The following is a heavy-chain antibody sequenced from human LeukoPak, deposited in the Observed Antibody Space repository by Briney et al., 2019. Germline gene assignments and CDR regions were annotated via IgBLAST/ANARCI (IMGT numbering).Heavy chain of an antibody. D-gene: IGHD4-17*01. CDR3: TSGTTVTTWEY. V-gene: IGHV3-49*03. Sequence: GGSLRLSCTASGFTFGDYAMSWFRQAPGKGLEWVGFIRSKAYGGTTEYAASVKGRFTISRDDSKSIAYLQMNSLKTEDTAVYYCTSGTTVTTWEYWGQGTLVTVSS. CDR2: IRSKAYGGTT. J-gene: IGHJ4*02. CDR1: GFTFGDYA.